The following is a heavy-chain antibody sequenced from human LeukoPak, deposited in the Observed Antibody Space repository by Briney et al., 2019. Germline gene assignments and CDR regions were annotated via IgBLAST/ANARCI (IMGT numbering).Heavy chain of an antibody. CDR3: AREHIAAAGFDY. J-gene: IGHJ4*02. Sequence: GASVKVSCKASGYTFTGHYMHWVRQAPGQGLEWMGWINPNSGGTNYAQKFQGRVTMTRDTSISTAYMELSRLRSADTAVYYCAREHIAAAGFDYWGQGTLVTVSS. V-gene: IGHV1-2*02. CDR1: GYTFTGHY. CDR2: INPNSGGT. D-gene: IGHD6-13*01.